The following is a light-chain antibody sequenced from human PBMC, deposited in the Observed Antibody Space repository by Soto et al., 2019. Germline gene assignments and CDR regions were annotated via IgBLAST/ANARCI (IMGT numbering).Light chain of an antibody. V-gene: IGLV1-40*01. Sequence: QYVLTQPPSVSGAPGQRVTISCTGSSSNIGAGYDVHWYQQLPGTAPKLLIYGNSNRPSGVPDRFSGSKSGTSASLAITGLQAEDEADYYCSSYTSSSTLVFGGGTKLTVL. CDR2: GNS. J-gene: IGLJ2*01. CDR1: SSNIGAGYD. CDR3: SSYTSSSTLV.